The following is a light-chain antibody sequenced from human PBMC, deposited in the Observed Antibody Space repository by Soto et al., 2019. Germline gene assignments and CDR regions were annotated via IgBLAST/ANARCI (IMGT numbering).Light chain of an antibody. CDR3: QQYGLSPRT. CDR1: QSVSSSY. J-gene: IGKJ1*01. CDR2: ASS. Sequence: EIVLTPSPGTLSLSPVERATLSCRASQSVSSSYLAWYQQKPGQAPRLFIYASSIRATGIPDRFSGSGSGTDVTLTISRREPADFAVYYCQQYGLSPRTFGRGTKVDIK. V-gene: IGKV3-20*01.